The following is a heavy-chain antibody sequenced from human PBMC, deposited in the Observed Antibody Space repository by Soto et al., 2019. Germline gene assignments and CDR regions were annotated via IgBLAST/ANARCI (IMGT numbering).Heavy chain of an antibody. Sequence: QITLQESGPTLVKPTQTLTLTCTFSGFSLSTSGVGVGWIRQPPGKALEWLVFIYWDGDNRYSPSLKNRLTITKDTSKTQVVLTMTNMDAVDTARYFCAHRPPYSNNWNAGWFGAWGQGTLVTVS. V-gene: IGHV2-5*02. CDR3: AHRPPYSNNWNAGWFGA. D-gene: IGHD1-1*01. CDR1: GFSLSTSGVG. J-gene: IGHJ5*02. CDR2: IYWDGDN.